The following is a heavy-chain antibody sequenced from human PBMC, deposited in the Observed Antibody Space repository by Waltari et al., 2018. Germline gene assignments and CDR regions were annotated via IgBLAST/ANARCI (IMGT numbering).Heavy chain of an antibody. CDR3: ASYDYGDPAYAFDI. CDR2: IYYSGST. V-gene: IGHV4-59*05. D-gene: IGHD4-17*01. CDR1: GFTFRSYA. J-gene: IGHJ3*02. Sequence: VQLLESGGGLVQPGGSLRLSCAASGFTFRSYAMSWVRQAPGKGLEWSGSIYYSGSTYYNPSLKSRVTISVDTSKNQFSLKLSSVTAADTAVYYCASYDYGDPAYAFDIWGQGTMVTVSS.